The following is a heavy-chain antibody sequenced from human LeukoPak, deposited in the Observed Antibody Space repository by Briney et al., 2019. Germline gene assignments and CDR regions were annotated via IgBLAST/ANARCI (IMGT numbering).Heavy chain of an antibody. CDR2: ISWNSGSI. CDR1: GFTFDDYA. D-gene: IGHD5-18*01. V-gene: IGHV3-9*03. Sequence: GGSLRLSCAASGFTFDDYAMHWVRQAPGKGLEWVSGISWNSGSIGYADSVKGRFTISRDNAKNSLYLQMNSLRAEDMALYYCAKGPVDTAMADGFDIWGQGTMVTVSS. CDR3: AKGPVDTAMADGFDI. J-gene: IGHJ3*02.